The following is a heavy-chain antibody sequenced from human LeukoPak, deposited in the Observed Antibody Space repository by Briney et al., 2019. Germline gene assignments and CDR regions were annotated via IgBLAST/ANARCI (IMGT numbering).Heavy chain of an antibody. CDR2: IYGDGSFT. D-gene: IGHD4-17*01. Sequence: PGGSLRLSCAASGFTFSNFWMHWVRQAPGKGLVWVALIYGDGSFTRYADSVKGRFTISRDNAKNSLYLQMNSLRAEDTALYYCAKDLPTTPTVTHRVGSPNGMDVWGQGTTVTVSS. CDR3: AKDLPTTPTVTHRVGSPNGMDV. V-gene: IGHV3-74*01. J-gene: IGHJ6*02. CDR1: GFTFSNFW.